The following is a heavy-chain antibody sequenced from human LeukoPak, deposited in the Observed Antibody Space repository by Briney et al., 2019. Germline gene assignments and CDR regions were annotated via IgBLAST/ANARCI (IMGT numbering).Heavy chain of an antibody. D-gene: IGHD1-26*01. J-gene: IGHJ6*02. CDR2: IIPIFGTA. Sequence: GASVKVSCKASGGTFGSYAINWVRQAPGQGLEWMGGIIPIFGTANYAQKFQGRVTITADESTSTAYMELSSLRSEDTAVYYCARALWEGATPLFHYYGMDVWGQGTTVTVSS. CDR1: GGTFGSYA. CDR3: ARALWEGATPLFHYYGMDV. V-gene: IGHV1-69*13.